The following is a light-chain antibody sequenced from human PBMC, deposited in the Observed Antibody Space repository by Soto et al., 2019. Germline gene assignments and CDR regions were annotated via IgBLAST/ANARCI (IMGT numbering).Light chain of an antibody. Sequence: EIVMTQSPSSLSVPQGERATLSCRASQSVSSNLAWYQQKPGQAPRLLIYGASTRATGIPARFSGSGSGTEFTLTISSLQSEDFAVYYCQQYNNWLRPFGQGTMVDIK. CDR3: QQYNNWLRP. CDR2: GAS. J-gene: IGKJ1*01. V-gene: IGKV3-15*01. CDR1: QSVSSN.